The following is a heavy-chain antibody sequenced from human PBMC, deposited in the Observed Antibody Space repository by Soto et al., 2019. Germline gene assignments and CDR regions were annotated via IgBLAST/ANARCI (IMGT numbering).Heavy chain of an antibody. D-gene: IGHD2-15*01. J-gene: IGHJ6*02. CDR2: IYPGDSDT. Sequence: FIRIPWSVSEERIIASCIAWVRRMPGKGLEWMGIIYPGDSDTRYSPSFQGQVTISADKSTGTAYLQWSSLKASDTAIYDCAKRGYSTHGMDVWGQGTTVTVSS. CDR3: AKRGYSTHGMDV. V-gene: IGHV5-51*01. CDR1: EERIIASC.